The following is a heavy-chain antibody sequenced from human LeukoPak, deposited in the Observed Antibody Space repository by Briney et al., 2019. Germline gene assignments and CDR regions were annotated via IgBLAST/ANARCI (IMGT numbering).Heavy chain of an antibody. CDR2: LRYDGSNE. CDR1: GFTFNSYG. V-gene: IGHV3-30*02. J-gene: IGHJ6*02. Sequence: GGCLRLSCAASGFTFNSYGMHWVRQAPGKGLEWVAFLRYDGSNEYYADSVKGRFTISRDSSKNTLYLQMNSLRVEDTAVYYCVKDLVTTGEDVWGQGTTVTVSS. CDR3: VKDLVTTGEDV. D-gene: IGHD4-17*01.